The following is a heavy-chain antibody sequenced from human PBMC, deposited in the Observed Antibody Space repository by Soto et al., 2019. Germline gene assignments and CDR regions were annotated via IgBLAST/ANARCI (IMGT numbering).Heavy chain of an antibody. CDR3: ARQGIVATLSYYYSGMDV. D-gene: IGHD5-12*01. CDR2: IDPSDSYT. J-gene: IGHJ6*02. CDR1: GYRFTSYW. Sequence: PGESLKISCKGSGYRFTSYWISWVRQMPGKGLEWMGRIDPSDSYTNYSPSFQGHVTISADKSISTAYLQWSSLKASDTAMYYCARQGIVATLSYYYSGMDVWGQGTTVTVSS. V-gene: IGHV5-10-1*01.